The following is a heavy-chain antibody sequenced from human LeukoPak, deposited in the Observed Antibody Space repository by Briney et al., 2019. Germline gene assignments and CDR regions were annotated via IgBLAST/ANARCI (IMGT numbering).Heavy chain of an antibody. V-gene: IGHV3-7*01. CDR1: GFTFSSYW. CDR2: IKQDGSEK. J-gene: IGHJ6*02. CDR3: ARDKGQCGGGDCYFYYYYGMDV. Sequence: GGSLRLSCAASGFTFSSYWMSWVRQAPGKGLEWVANIKQDGSEKYYVDSVKGRFTISRDNAKNSLYLQMNSLRPEDTAVYYCARDKGQCGGGDCYFYYYYGMDVWGQGTTVTVSS. D-gene: IGHD2-21*02.